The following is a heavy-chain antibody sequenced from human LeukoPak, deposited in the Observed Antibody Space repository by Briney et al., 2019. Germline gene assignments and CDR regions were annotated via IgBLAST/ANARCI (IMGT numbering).Heavy chain of an antibody. CDR1: GGSISSSNYY. V-gene: IGHV4-39*01. CDR2: IYYSGNT. Sequence: SETLSLTCTVSGGSISSSNYYWGWIRQPPGKGLAWIGSIYYSGNTYYNPSLKSRVTISVDTSKNQFSLKLSSVNAADTAVYYCASGREGWFDPWGQGTLVTVSS. J-gene: IGHJ5*02. CDR3: ASGREGWFDP.